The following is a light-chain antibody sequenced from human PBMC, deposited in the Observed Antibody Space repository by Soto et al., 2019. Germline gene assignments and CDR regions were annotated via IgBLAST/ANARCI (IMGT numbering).Light chain of an antibody. CDR2: GAS. V-gene: IGKV3-20*01. Sequence: EIVLTQSPGTLSLSPGERATLSCRASQSINSRYLAWYQQKPGQAPRLLIYGASSRATGIPDRFSGSGAGTDFTLTISRLEPEDFAVYYCHQCGSSPGFTFGPGTKVDIK. CDR1: QSINSRY. J-gene: IGKJ3*01. CDR3: HQCGSSPGFT.